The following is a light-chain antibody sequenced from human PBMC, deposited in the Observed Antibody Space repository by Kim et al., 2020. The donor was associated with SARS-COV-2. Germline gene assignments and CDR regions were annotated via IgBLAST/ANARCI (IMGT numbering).Light chain of an antibody. CDR3: QQRSNWHPLT. CDR2: DAS. J-gene: IGKJ4*01. Sequence: SPGERATLSCRASQSVSSYLAWYQQKPGQAPRLLIYDASNRATGIPARFSGSGSGTDFTLTISSLEPEDFAVYYCQQRSNWHPLTFGGGTKVDIK. V-gene: IGKV3-11*01. CDR1: QSVSSY.